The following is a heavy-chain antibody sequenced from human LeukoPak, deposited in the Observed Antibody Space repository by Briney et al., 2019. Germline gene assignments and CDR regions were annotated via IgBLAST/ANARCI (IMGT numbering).Heavy chain of an antibody. V-gene: IGHV3-64*02. CDR2: ISGRGDTT. CDR1: EFTFSTYA. Sequence: PGGSLRLSCAASEFTFSTYAMHWVRQAPGKGLEYVSAISGRGDTTYYVDSVKGRFTISRDNSKNTLYLQMNSLRAEDTAVYYCARRDSSGFYYVLWGQGTLVTV. D-gene: IGHD3-22*01. CDR3: ARRDSSGFYYVL. J-gene: IGHJ4*02.